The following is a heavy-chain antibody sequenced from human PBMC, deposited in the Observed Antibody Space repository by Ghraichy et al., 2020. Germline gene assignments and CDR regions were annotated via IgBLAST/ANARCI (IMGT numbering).Heavy chain of an antibody. CDR3: ASLVVVVAATQDGMDV. V-gene: IGHV1-2*02. J-gene: IGHJ6*02. CDR2: INPNSGGT. CDR1: GYTFTGYY. D-gene: IGHD2-15*01. Sequence: ASVKVSCKASGYTFTGYYMYWVRQAPGQGLEWMGWINPNSGGTNYAQKFQGRVTMTRDTSISTAYMELSRLRSDDTAVYYCASLVVVVAATQDGMDVWGQGTTVTVSS.